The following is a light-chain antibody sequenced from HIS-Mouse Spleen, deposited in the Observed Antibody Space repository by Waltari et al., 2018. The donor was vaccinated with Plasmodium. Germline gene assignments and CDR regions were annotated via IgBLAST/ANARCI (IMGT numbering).Light chain of an antibody. CDR3: QSADSSGTYWV. V-gene: IGLV3-25*03. CDR1: GFPKQL. CDR2: KDS. Sequence: SYELPQPPSVSVSPGQTARITCSGDGFPKQLAYGYQEKPGQAPVLVIYKDSERPSGIPERFSGSSSGTTVTLTISGVQAEDEADYYCQSADSSGTYWVFGGGTKLTVL. J-gene: IGLJ3*02.